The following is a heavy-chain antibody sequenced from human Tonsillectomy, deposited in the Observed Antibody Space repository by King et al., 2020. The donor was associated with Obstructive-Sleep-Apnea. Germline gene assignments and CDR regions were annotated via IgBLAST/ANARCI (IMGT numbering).Heavy chain of an antibody. CDR2: IHTSGNT. J-gene: IGHJ4*02. CDR1: GGSISSYY. CDR3: ARDSSGWYDYDY. V-gene: IGHV4-59*01. D-gene: IGHD6-19*01. Sequence: QLQESGPGLVKPSETLSLTCTVSGGSISSYYWSWLRQPPGKGLEWIGYIHTSGNTNYNPSLKSRVTMSVDTSKSHFSLKLSSVTAADTAVYYCARDSSGWYDYDYWGQGTLVTVSS.